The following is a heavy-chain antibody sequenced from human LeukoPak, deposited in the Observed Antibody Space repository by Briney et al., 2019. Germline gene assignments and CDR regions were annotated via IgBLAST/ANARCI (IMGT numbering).Heavy chain of an antibody. CDR2: ISAYNGNT. CDR3: ARELPLTTVTTGVLGSDDAFDI. CDR1: GYTFTSYG. Sequence: GASVKVSCKASGYTFTSYGISWVRQAPGQGLEWMGWISAYNGNTNYAQKLQGRVTMTTDTSTSTAYMELRSLRSDDTAVYYCARELPLTTVTTGVLGSDDAFDIWGQGTMVTVSS. V-gene: IGHV1-18*01. J-gene: IGHJ3*02. D-gene: IGHD4-17*01.